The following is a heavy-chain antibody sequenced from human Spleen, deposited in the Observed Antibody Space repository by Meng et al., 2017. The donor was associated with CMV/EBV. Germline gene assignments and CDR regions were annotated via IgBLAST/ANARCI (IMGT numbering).Heavy chain of an antibody. J-gene: IGHJ4*02. CDR1: GFTVRNNY. D-gene: IGHD6-19*01. V-gene: IGHV3-53*01. CDR3: ARDRSGWYYFDY. Sequence: GESLKISCATSGFTVRNNYMSWVRQAPGKGLAWVPVIYSDDYTYYADSVKGRFTISRDNSKNTLYLQMNSPRAEDTAVYYCARDRSGWYYFDYWGQGTLVTVSS. CDR2: IYSDDYT.